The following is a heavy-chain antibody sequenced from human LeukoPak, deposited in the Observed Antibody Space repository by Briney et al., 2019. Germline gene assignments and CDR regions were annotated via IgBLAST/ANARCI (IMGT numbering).Heavy chain of an antibody. J-gene: IGHJ3*01. V-gene: IGHV1-2*02. Sequence: ASVKLSCKASGYTFTGYNLHWVRQAPGQGLEWMGSINTNSGGTNYAQKVKGRVTITRDTSNNTAYMEMNRLRSEDTAVYYCASQGSCGSLYAFDSCGRGTMVTASS. D-gene: IGHD2-15*01. CDR3: ASQGSCGSLYAFDS. CDR2: INTNSGGT. CDR1: GYTFTGYN.